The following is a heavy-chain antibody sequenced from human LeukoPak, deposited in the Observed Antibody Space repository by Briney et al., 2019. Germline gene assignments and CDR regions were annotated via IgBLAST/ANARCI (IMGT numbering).Heavy chain of an antibody. CDR3: ARDTPTLDV. Sequence: SETLSLTCAVFDGSFSGYYWTWIRQPPGKGLEWIGEINPSGGTTYKPSLKSRVAMSADTSKNQFSLRLSSVTAADTAVYYCARDTPTLDVWGKGTTVTVSS. CDR1: DGSFSGYY. V-gene: IGHV4-34*01. J-gene: IGHJ6*04. CDR2: INPSGGT.